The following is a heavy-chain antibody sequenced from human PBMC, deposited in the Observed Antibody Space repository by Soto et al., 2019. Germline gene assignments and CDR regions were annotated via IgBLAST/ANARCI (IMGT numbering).Heavy chain of an antibody. V-gene: IGHV3-30-3*01. Sequence: GGSLRLSCAASGFTFSSYAMHWVRQAPGKGLEWVAVISYDGSNKYYADSVKGRFTISRDNSKNTLYLQMNSLRAEDTAVYYCARDSYTIFGVVIRRPYGMDVWGQGTTVTVSS. D-gene: IGHD3-3*01. CDR2: ISYDGSNK. CDR3: ARDSYTIFGVVIRRPYGMDV. CDR1: GFTFSSYA. J-gene: IGHJ6*02.